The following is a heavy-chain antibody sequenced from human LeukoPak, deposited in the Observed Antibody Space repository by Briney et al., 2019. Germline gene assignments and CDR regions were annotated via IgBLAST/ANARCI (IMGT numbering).Heavy chain of an antibody. CDR1: GFTFSSYA. D-gene: IGHD3-10*01. J-gene: IGHJ4*02. CDR3: SKSPDVWFGELAPPLYFDY. V-gene: IGHV3-23*01. CDR2: ISGSGGST. Sequence: GGSLRLSCAASGFTFSSYAMSWVRQAPGKGLEWVSAISGSGGSTYYADSVKGRFTISRDNSKNTLYLQMNSLRAEDTAVDYCSKSPDVWFGELAPPLYFDYWGQGTLVTVSS.